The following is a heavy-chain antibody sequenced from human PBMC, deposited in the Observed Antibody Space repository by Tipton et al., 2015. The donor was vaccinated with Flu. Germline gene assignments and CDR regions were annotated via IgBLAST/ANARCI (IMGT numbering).Heavy chain of an antibody. Sequence: QSGAEVKKPGASVKVSCKASGYTFTSYGISWVRQAPGQGLEWMGWISAYNGNTNYAQKLQGRVTMTTDTSTSTAYMELRSLRSDDTAVYYCASQPPRGYSYGYFDYWGQGTLVTVSS. V-gene: IGHV1-18*04. D-gene: IGHD5-18*01. J-gene: IGHJ4*02. CDR2: ISAYNGNT. CDR3: ASQPPRGYSYGYFDY. CDR1: GYTFTSYG.